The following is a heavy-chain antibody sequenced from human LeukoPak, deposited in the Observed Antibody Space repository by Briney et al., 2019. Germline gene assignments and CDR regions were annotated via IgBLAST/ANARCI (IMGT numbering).Heavy chain of an antibody. V-gene: IGHV4-59*08. CDR2: IYYSGST. J-gene: IGHJ4*02. CDR3: ARIITMVVSLPSHFDY. Sequence: SETLSLTCTVSGDSISSYYWSWIRQPPGKGLEWIGYIYYSGSTNYNPSLKSRVTISVDTSKNQSSLKLSSVTAAGTAVYYCARIITMVVSLPSHFDYWGQGTLVAVSS. CDR1: GDSISSYY. D-gene: IGHD3-22*01.